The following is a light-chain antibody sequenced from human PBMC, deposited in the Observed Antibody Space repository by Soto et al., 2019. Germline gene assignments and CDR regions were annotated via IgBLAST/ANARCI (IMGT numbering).Light chain of an antibody. J-gene: IGKJ4*01. CDR2: GAS. CDR3: QDYNSAPLT. CDR1: QAISNS. Sequence: DIQMTQSPSSLSASVGDRVTITCRASQAISNSFAWYQQKPGKVPKLLIYGASTLQSGVPSRFTGSGSGTDFTLTISSLQPEDVATYYCQDYNSAPLTFGGGTKVEIK. V-gene: IGKV1-27*01.